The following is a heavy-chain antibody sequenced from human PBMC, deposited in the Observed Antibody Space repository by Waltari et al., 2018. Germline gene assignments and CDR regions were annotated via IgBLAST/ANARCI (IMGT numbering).Heavy chain of an antibody. CDR2: ISDRGST. Sequence: QVQLQQWGAGLLKPSETLSLTCAVHGGSFSGHYWSWIRQPPGKGLEWIGEISDRGSTKYNPSLKSRVTISGDTSKNQFSLKVSSVTAADMAVYYCARAPSGTIEYFQHWGQGTLVTVSS. D-gene: IGHD1-26*01. J-gene: IGHJ1*01. CDR1: GGSFSGHY. CDR3: ARAPSGTIEYFQH. V-gene: IGHV4-34*01.